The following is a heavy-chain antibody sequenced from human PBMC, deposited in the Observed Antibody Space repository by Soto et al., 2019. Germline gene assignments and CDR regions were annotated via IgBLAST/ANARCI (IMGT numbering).Heavy chain of an antibody. D-gene: IGHD2-21*01. Sequence: QVQLVESGGGVVQPGRSLRLSCAASGFTFSSYGMHWVRQAPGKGLEWVAVISYDGSNKYYADSVKGRFTISRDNSKNPLYLQMNSLRAEDTAVYYCAKDSEDCGGDCYAGGSYFDYWGQGTLVTVSS. CDR1: GFTFSSYG. J-gene: IGHJ4*02. CDR2: ISYDGSNK. V-gene: IGHV3-30*18. CDR3: AKDSEDCGGDCYAGGSYFDY.